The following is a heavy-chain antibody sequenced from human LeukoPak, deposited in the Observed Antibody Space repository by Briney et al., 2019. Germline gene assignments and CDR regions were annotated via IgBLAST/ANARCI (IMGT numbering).Heavy chain of an antibody. Sequence: SETLSLTCTVSGGSMNNYYWNWIRQPAGKGLEWIGHIYTSGSTNYNPSLKSRVTISIGTSKNQFSLKLSSVTAADTAVYYSARRTDYWGQGTLVTVSS. CDR1: GGSMNNYY. CDR2: IYTSGST. CDR3: ARRTDY. V-gene: IGHV4-4*07. J-gene: IGHJ4*02. D-gene: IGHD1-14*01.